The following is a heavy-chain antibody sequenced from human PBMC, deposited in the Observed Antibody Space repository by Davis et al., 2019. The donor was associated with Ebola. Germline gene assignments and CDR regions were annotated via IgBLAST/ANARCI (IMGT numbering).Heavy chain of an antibody. CDR3: ATSQDCSSTSCDNWFDP. CDR2: INHSGST. J-gene: IGHJ5*02. D-gene: IGHD2-2*01. CDR1: GGSFSGYY. V-gene: IGHV4-34*01. Sequence: MPSETLSLTCAVYGGSFSGYYWSWIRQPPGKGLEWIGDINHSGSTNYNPSLKSRVTISVDTSKNQFSLKLTSVTAADTAVYYCATSQDCSSTSCDNWFDPWGQGTLVTVSS.